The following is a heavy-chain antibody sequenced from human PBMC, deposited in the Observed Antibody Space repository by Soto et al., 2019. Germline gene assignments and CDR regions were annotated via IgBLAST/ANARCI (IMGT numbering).Heavy chain of an antibody. Sequence: TLSLTCTVSGGSVSSGSYYWSWIRQPPGKGLEWIGYIYYSGSTNYNPSLKSRVTISVDTSKNQFSLKLSSVTAADTAVYYCARDWAAAAGTFYYYGMDVWGQGTTVTVSS. D-gene: IGHD6-13*01. V-gene: IGHV4-61*01. CDR1: GGSVSSGSYY. J-gene: IGHJ6*02. CDR3: ARDWAAAAGTFYYYGMDV. CDR2: IYYSGST.